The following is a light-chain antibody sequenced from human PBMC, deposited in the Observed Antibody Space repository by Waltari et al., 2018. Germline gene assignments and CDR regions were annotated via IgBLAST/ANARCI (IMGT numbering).Light chain of an antibody. V-gene: IGKV1-27*01. Sequence: DIQMTQSPSSLSASVGDRVTITCRASQDISNFLAWYQQKPGKVPKLLIHAASTLQSGVPSRFSGSGSGTDFTLTISSLQPEDVATFYCQTYNSARGTFGQGTKMEIE. CDR2: AAS. J-gene: IGKJ1*01. CDR3: QTYNSARGT. CDR1: QDISNF.